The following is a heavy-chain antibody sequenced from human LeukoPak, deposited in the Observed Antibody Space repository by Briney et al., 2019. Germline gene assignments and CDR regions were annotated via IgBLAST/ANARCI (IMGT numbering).Heavy chain of an antibody. Sequence: GGSLRLSCAASGLTPADYGMSWVRQAPGKWLELVSGIDWSGESTGYADSVKGRFTISRDNAANVLYLQMNGLRAEDTALYYCARDLSASWYSLGYWGRGTLVTVSS. D-gene: IGHD2-2*01. J-gene: IGHJ4*02. CDR2: IDWSGEST. CDR3: ARDLSASWYSLGY. V-gene: IGHV3-20*04. CDR1: GLTPADYG.